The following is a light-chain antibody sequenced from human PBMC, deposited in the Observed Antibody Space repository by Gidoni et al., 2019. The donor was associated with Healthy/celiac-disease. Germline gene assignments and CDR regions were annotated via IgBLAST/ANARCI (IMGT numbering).Light chain of an antibody. J-gene: IGLJ3*02. CDR2: QDS. CDR3: QAWDSSIVV. Sequence: SYELTQPPSVFVSPGQTASITCPGDQLGDKYACWYQQKPGQSPVLVIYQDSKRPSGLPERFAGSNSGNTATLTISGTQAMDEADYYCQAWDSSIVVFGGGTKLTVL. V-gene: IGLV3-1*01. CDR1: QLGDKY.